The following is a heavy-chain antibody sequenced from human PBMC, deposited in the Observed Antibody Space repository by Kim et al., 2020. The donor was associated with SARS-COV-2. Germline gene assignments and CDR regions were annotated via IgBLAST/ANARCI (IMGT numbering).Heavy chain of an antibody. J-gene: IGHJ4*02. Sequence: STSYAQKFQGRVTMTRDTSTSTVYMELSSLRSEDTAVYYCARGRSSGYAYWGQGTLVTVSS. CDR2: ST. D-gene: IGHD3-22*01. CDR3: ARGRSSGYAY. V-gene: IGHV1-46*01.